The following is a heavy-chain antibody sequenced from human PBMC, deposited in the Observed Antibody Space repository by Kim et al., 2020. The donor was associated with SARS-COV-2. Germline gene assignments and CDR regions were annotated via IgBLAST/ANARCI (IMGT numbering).Heavy chain of an antibody. CDR1: GDTFTNYD. D-gene: IGHD3-3*01. CDR3: ARAEGRDLEHSV. CDR2: MNPTNGNT. Sequence: ASVKVSCKASGDTFTNYDFHWVRQVTGQGPEWMGWMNPTNGNTGYAQKFQGRVTLTRQTSINTAYMELGRLTSDDTAVYYRARAEGRDLEHSVWGQGTTV. V-gene: IGHV1-8*01. J-gene: IGHJ6*02.